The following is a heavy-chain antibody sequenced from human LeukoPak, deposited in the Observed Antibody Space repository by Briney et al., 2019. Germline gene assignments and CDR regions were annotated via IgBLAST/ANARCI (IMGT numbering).Heavy chain of an antibody. V-gene: IGHV3-30*03. D-gene: IGHD3-22*01. CDR2: ISYDGSNK. CDR3: ARAYYYDSSGYRAYYYYMDV. Sequence: PGGTLRLSCAASGFTFSSYGMSWVRQAPGKGLEWVAVISYDGSNKYYADSVKGRFTISRDNSKNTLYLQMNSLRAEDTAVYYCARAYYYDSSGYRAYYYYMDVWGKGTTVTISS. J-gene: IGHJ6*03. CDR1: GFTFSSYG.